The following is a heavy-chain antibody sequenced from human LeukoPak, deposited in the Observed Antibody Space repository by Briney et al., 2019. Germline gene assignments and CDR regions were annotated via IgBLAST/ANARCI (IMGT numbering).Heavy chain of an antibody. J-gene: IGHJ6*03. Sequence: SETLSLTCTVSGGSISSGSYYWSWIRQPAGKGLEWIGRIYTSGSTNYNPSLKSRVTISVDTSKNQFSLKLSSVTAADTAVYYWARLGAVPAAIPPQTYYSYRDVGAKGTRVPFSS. CDR2: IYTSGST. CDR3: ARLGAVPAAIPPQTYYSYRDV. D-gene: IGHD2-2*01. CDR1: GGSISSGSYY. V-gene: IGHV4-61*02.